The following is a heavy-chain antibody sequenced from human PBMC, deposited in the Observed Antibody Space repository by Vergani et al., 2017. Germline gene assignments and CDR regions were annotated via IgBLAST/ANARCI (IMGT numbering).Heavy chain of an antibody. CDR3: ARDRPTDKAGGGGWFDP. J-gene: IGHJ5*02. D-gene: IGHD2-8*02. V-gene: IGHV1-46*01. Sequence: QVQLVQSGAEVKKPGASVKVSCKASGYTFTSYYMHWVRQAPGQGLEWMGIINPSGGSTSYAQKFQGRVTMTRDTSTSTVYMELSSLRSEDTAVYYCARDRPTDKAGGGGWFDPWGQGTLVTVSS. CDR2: INPSGGST. CDR1: GYTFTSYY.